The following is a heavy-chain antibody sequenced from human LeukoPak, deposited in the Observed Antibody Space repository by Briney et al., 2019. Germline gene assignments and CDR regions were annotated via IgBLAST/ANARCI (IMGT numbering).Heavy chain of an antibody. V-gene: IGHV4-34*01. D-gene: IGHD3-22*01. CDR2: VNQSGST. J-gene: IGHJ4*02. CDR1: GWALWSYH. Sequence: ETLSLTLPFPGWALWSYHRGLIRQPPGGGPGLPWEVNQSGSTNYNPSLKSRVTISVEKFKNQFSLEVTSVTAADTAIYYCATLGGLYYESHGYPDFDHWGQGTLVTVSS. CDR3: ATLGGLYYESHGYPDFDH.